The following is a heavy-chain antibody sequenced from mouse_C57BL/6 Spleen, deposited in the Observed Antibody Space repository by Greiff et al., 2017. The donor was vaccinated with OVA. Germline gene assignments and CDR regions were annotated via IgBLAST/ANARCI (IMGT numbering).Heavy chain of an antibody. CDR1: GYSITSGYY. D-gene: IGHD1-1*01. J-gene: IGHJ2*01. CDR3: AREGYYGSSHFDY. Sequence: EVKLQESGPGLVKPSQSLSLTCSVTGYSITSGYYWNWIRQFPGNKLEWMGYISYDGSNNYNPSLKNRISITRDTSKNQFFLKLNSVTTEDTATYYCAREGYYGSSHFDYWGQGTTLTVSS. V-gene: IGHV3-6*01. CDR2: ISYDGSN.